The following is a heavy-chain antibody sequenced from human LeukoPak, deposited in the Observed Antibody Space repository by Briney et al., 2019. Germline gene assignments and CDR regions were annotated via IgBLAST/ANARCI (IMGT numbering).Heavy chain of an antibody. CDR2: IYDCGST. V-gene: IGHV4-59*01. CDR3: ARDRELGY. Sequence: SETLSLTCTVSGGSISIYYWSWIRQPPGKGLKWIGYIYDCGSTNYNPSLKSRVTISVDTSRNQFSLKLSSVTAADTAVYYCARDRELGYWGQGTLVTVSS. D-gene: IGHD3-10*01. CDR1: GGSISIYY. J-gene: IGHJ4*02.